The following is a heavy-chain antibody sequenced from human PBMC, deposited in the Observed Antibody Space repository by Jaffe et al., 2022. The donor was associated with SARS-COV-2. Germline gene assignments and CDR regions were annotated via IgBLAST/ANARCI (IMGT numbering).Heavy chain of an antibody. V-gene: IGHV3-7*03. D-gene: IGHD4-4*01. CDR1: GFTFRNYW. CDR3: ARDRCSNYDCYNYYGLDV. J-gene: IGHJ6*02. Sequence: EVQLVESGGGLVQPGGSLRLSCAASGFTFRNYWMTWVRQVPGKGLEWVANIKQDGSEKNYVDSVKGRFTISRDNAKTSLSLQMSSLRAEDTAVYFCARDRCSNYDCYNYYGLDVWGQGTTVTVSS. CDR2: IKQDGSEK.